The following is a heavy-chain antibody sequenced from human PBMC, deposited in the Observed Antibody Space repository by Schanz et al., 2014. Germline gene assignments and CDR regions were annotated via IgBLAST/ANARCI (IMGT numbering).Heavy chain of an antibody. CDR1: GFTFSNYA. V-gene: IGHV3-7*03. J-gene: IGHJ1*01. CDR3: AKDLGGYSSSRIEYFQH. CDR2: INQDGSDK. Sequence: EVQLVESGGDLVQPGGSLSLSCAASGFTFSNYAMSWVRQAPGKGLEWVANINQDGSDKSYVDSVKGRFTISRDNAKNTLYLQMNSLRAEDTAVYYCAKDLGGYSSSRIEYFQHWGQGTLVTVSS. D-gene: IGHD6-13*01.